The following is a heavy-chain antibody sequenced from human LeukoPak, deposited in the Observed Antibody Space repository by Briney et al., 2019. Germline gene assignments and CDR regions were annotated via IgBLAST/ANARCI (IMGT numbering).Heavy chain of an antibody. CDR3: ARDRDSSGWVDAFDL. D-gene: IGHD3-22*01. V-gene: IGHV3-66*01. Sequence: GGSLRLSCAASGFTVRNIYISWVRQAPGKELEWVSVIYSGGSTYYADSVRGRFIISRDISKNTLYLQMNSLRAEDTALYYCARDRDSSGWVDAFDLWGQGTMVTVSP. CDR2: IYSGGST. CDR1: GFTVRNIY. J-gene: IGHJ3*01.